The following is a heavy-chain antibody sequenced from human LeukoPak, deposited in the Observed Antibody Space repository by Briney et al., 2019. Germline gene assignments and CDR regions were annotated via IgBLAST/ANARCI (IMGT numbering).Heavy chain of an antibody. CDR1: GGSISSSSYY. V-gene: IGHV4-39*07. CDR2: IYYSGST. CDR3: ASLDSSSYYYYMDV. J-gene: IGHJ6*03. D-gene: IGHD3-22*01. Sequence: SETLSLTCTVSGGSISSSSYYWGWIRQPPGKGLEWIGSIYYSGSTYYNPSLKSRVTISVDTSKNQFSLKLSSVTAADTAVYYCASLDSSSYYYYMDVWGKGTTVTISS.